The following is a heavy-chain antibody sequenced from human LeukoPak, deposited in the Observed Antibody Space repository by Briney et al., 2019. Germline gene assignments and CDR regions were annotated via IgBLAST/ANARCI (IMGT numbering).Heavy chain of an antibody. CDR2: ISGSGGST. CDR3: AKDLVVVPAAIGWLYYCYGMDV. CDR1: GFTFSSYA. D-gene: IGHD2-2*02. Sequence: GGSLRLSCAASGFTFSSYAMSWVRQAPGKGLEWVSAISGSGGSTYYADSVKGRFTISRDNSKNTLYLQMNSLRAEDTAVYYCAKDLVVVPAAIGWLYYCYGMDVWGQGTTVTVSS. J-gene: IGHJ6*02. V-gene: IGHV3-23*01.